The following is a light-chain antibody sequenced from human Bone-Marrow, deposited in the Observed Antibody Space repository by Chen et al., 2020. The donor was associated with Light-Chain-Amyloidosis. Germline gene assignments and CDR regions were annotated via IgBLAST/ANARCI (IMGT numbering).Light chain of an antibody. J-gene: IGLJ3*02. CDR1: NSDVGRYDY. Sequence: QSALTQPPSASGSPGQSVTISCTGTNSDVGRYDYFSWYQPHPGKAPKVLIYEVIKRSSGVPDRFSGSKSGNTASLTVSGLQAEDEADYYCCSYAGDSWVFGGGTKLTVL. CDR2: EVI. V-gene: IGLV2-8*01. CDR3: CSYAGDSWV.